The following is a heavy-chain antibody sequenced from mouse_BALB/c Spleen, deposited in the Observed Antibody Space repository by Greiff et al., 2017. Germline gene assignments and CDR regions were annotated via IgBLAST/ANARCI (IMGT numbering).Heavy chain of an antibody. D-gene: IGHD2-3*01. CDR2: IYPYNGGT. V-gene: IGHV1S29*02. Sequence: VPLKESGPELVKPGASVKISCKASGYTFSDYKMHWVKQSHGKSLEWIGYIYPYNGGTGYNQKFKSKATLTVDNSSSTAYMELRSLTSEDSAVYYCARLMITDYYAMDYWGQGTAVTGSS. CDR1: GYTFSDYK. J-gene: IGHJ4*01. CDR3: ARLMITDYYAMDY.